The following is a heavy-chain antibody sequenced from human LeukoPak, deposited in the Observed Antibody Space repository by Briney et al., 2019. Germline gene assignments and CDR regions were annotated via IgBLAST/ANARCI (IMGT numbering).Heavy chain of an antibody. J-gene: IGHJ6*02. CDR3: ARDCEWCGSGSYPTLLFRYYGMDV. Sequence: GGSLRLSCAASGFTFSSYSMNWVRQAPGKGLGWVSYISSSSSTIYYADSVKGRFTISRDNAKNSLYLQMNSLRAEDTVVYYCARDCEWCGSGSYPTLLFRYYGMDVWGQGTTVTVSS. CDR2: ISSSSSTI. D-gene: IGHD3-10*01. V-gene: IGHV3-48*01. CDR1: GFTFSSYS.